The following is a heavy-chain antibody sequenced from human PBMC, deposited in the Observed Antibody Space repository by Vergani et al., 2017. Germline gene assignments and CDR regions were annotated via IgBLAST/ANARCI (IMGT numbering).Heavy chain of an antibody. D-gene: IGHD6-6*01. J-gene: IGHJ5*02. V-gene: IGHV3-9*02. CDR2: ISWNSNSI. CDR1: GFTSAGYA. CDR3: AKDLCTSSGGGWFDP. Sequence: EVQLEESGGGLVLPGRSLRLSCVASGFTSAGYAMHWVRQAPGKGLEWVSGISWNSNSIGYADSVKGRFTISRDNAKNSLYLQMNSLRAEDTALYYCAKDLCTSSGGGWFDPWGQGTLFTVSS.